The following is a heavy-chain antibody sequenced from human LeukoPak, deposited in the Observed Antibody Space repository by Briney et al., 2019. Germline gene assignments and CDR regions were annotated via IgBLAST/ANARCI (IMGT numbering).Heavy chain of an antibody. D-gene: IGHD6-6*01. V-gene: IGHV3-53*05. Sequence: PGGSLRLSRAASDLTVSNSYMSWFRRAPGMGLEWVSVLYSGGTTYYADSVRGRFTISRDISKNTLILQMNSLRAEDSAVYYCAREMPGSSGAYDIWGQGTMVTVSS. CDR2: LYSGGTT. CDR3: AREMPGSSGAYDI. CDR1: DLTVSNSY. J-gene: IGHJ3*02.